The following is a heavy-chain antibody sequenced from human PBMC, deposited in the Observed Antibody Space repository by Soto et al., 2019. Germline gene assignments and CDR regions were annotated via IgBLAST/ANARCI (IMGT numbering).Heavy chain of an antibody. D-gene: IGHD6-6*01. Sequence: GGSLRLSCAASGFIFSSYTMNWVRQTPGKGLDWVSGISGSGTGTFYADSVKGRFTVSRDNSQNTLYLQMNGLRAEDTAIYYCATGYSGSSPRYDYWGRGTLVTDSS. CDR1: GFIFSSYT. J-gene: IGHJ4*02. CDR2: ISGSGTGT. CDR3: ATGYSGSSPRYDY. V-gene: IGHV3-23*01.